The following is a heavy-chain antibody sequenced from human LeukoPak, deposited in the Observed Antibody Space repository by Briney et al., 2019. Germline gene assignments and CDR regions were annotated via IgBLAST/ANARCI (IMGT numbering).Heavy chain of an antibody. Sequence: SETLTLTCSVSGGSISSYYWSWLRQPPGQGLEWIGYSYYSGSPNYNPSLKSRVTISVDTSNTPSSLRLSSVTAADTAVYYCASYVAADGSHHFDYWGQGTLVTVSS. CDR3: ASYVAADGSHHFDY. CDR2: SYYSGSP. J-gene: IGHJ4*02. D-gene: IGHD6-13*01. CDR1: GGSISSYY. V-gene: IGHV4-59*01.